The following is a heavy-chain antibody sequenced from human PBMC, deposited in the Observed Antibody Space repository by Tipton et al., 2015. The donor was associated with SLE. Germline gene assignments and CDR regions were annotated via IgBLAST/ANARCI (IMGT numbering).Heavy chain of an antibody. V-gene: IGHV5-10-1*01. Sequence: VQLVQSGAEVKKPGESLRISCKGSGYSFTSYWISWVRQMPGKGLEWMGRIDPSDSYTNYSPSLQGHVTISADKSISTAYLQWSSLKASDTAMYYCARPPLTGDSLDDAFDIWGQGTMVTVSS. J-gene: IGHJ3*02. CDR1: GYSFTSYW. D-gene: IGHD7-27*01. CDR3: ARPPLTGDSLDDAFDI. CDR2: IDPSDSYT.